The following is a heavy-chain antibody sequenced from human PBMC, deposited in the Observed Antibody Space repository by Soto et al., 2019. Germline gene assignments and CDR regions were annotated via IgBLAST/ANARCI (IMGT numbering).Heavy chain of an antibody. V-gene: IGHV3-30*18. J-gene: IGHJ3*01. D-gene: IGHD6-6*01. CDR1: GFTFSSYG. Sequence: QVQLVESGGGVVQPGRSLRLSCAASGFTFSSYGMHWVRQAPGKGLEWVAVISYDGSNKYYADSVKGRFTISRDNSKNTLYLQMNSLRAEDTAVYYCAKVESSSPSDFWGQGTMVTVSS. CDR3: AKVESSSPSDF. CDR2: ISYDGSNK.